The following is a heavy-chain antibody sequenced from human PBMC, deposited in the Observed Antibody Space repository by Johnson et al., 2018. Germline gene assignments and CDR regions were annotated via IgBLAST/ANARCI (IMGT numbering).Heavy chain of an antibody. CDR2: IYYTGST. CDR1: GASISSYY. V-gene: IGHV4-59*01. CDR3: ARGSRYCDCTGCYGPWYSSNMDV. Sequence: QVQLQESGPGLVKPSETLSLTCTVSGASISSYYWSWIRQPPGKGLEWIGYIYYTGSTNYDPSLKSRVTISIDTSKNQFSLKLSSVTTADTAVYYCARGSRYCDCTGCYGPWYSSNMDVWGTGTTVSVSS. D-gene: IGHD2-2*01. J-gene: IGHJ6*03.